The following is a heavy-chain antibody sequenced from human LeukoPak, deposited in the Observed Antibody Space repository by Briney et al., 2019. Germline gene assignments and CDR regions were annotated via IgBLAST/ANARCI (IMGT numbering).Heavy chain of an antibody. D-gene: IGHD1-14*01. J-gene: IGHJ4*02. CDR2: TSHDERNK. V-gene: IGHV3-30*18. Sequence: GRSLRLSCAASGFTFSSYGMHWVRQAPGKGLEWLALTSHDERNKKYADSVRGRCTISRDNSRDTVYLQLSNLRDEDTAVYYCAKGDEGGAYRTDFWGPGTRVTVSS. CDR3: AKGDEGGAYRTDF. CDR1: GFTFSSYG.